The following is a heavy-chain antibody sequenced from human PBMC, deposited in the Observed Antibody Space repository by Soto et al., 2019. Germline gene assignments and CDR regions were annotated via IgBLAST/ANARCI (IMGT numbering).Heavy chain of an antibody. V-gene: IGHV3-33*01. Sequence: GGSLRLSCAASGFTFSSYGMHWVRQAPGKGLEWVAVIWYDGSNKYYADSVKGRFTISRDNSKNTLYLQMNSLRAEDTAVYYCARAQTAYSSLLLGYWGQGTLVTVSS. CDR1: GFTFSSYG. CDR3: ARAQTAYSSLLLGY. J-gene: IGHJ4*02. CDR2: IWYDGSNK. D-gene: IGHD6-13*01.